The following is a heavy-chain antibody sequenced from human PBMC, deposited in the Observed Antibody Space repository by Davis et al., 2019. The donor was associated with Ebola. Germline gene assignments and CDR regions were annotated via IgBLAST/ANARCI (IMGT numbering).Heavy chain of an antibody. J-gene: IGHJ4*02. Sequence: SVKVSCKASGGTFSSYAISWVRQAPGQGLEWMGRIIPILGIANYAQKFQGRVTITADKSTSTAYMELSSLRSEDTAVYYCARVLGYCSGGSCYEHLDYWGQGTLVTVSS. V-gene: IGHV1-69*04. CDR2: IIPILGIA. CDR3: ARVLGYCSGGSCYEHLDY. CDR1: GGTFSSYA. D-gene: IGHD2-15*01.